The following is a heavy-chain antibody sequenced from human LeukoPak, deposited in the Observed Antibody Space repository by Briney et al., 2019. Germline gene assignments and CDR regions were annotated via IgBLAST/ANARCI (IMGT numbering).Heavy chain of an antibody. CDR1: GFSFGTYA. Sequence: PGGSLRLPCAASGFSFGTYAIHWVRQAPGKGLEWVALILYDGSLENTADSVRGRFIISRDNSKNTLFLQMNSLRIEDTAVYYCARGAILGGYNLIDDWGQGTLVTVSS. J-gene: IGHJ4*02. V-gene: IGHV3-30*04. D-gene: IGHD1-26*01. CDR3: ARGAILGGYNLIDD. CDR2: ILYDGSLE.